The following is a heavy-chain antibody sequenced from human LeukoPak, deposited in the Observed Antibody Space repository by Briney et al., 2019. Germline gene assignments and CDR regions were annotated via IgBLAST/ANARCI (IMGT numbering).Heavy chain of an antibody. CDR2: INPNSGGT. Sequence: ASVKVSCKASGYTFTGYYMHWVRQAPGQGLEWMGWINPNSGGTNYAQKFQGWVTMTRDTSISTAYMELSRLRSDDTAVYYCARWPIVVVPAASGYYYYGMDVWGQGTTVTVSS. J-gene: IGHJ6*02. D-gene: IGHD2-2*01. V-gene: IGHV1-2*04. CDR3: ARWPIVVVPAASGYYYYGMDV. CDR1: GYTFTGYY.